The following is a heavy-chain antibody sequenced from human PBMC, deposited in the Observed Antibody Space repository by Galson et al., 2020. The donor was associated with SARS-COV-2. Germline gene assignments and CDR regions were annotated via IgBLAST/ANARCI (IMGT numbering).Heavy chain of an antibody. CDR3: AKDLLEVRAFYAMGV. J-gene: IGHJ6*02. Sequence: GESLKISCAASGFTFSSYAMNWVRQAPGKGLEWVSTLSGSGFSTYYADSVKGRFTISRDNSKNTAYLQMNSLRAEDTAVYYCAKDLLEVRAFYAMGVWGQGTTVTVSS. CDR2: LSGSGFST. V-gene: IGHV3-23*01. CDR1: GFTFSSYA.